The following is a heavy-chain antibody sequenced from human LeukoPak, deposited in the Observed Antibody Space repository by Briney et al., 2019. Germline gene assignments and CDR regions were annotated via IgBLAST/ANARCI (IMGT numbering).Heavy chain of an antibody. CDR2: INHSGST. V-gene: IGHV4-34*01. J-gene: IGHJ4*02. CDR1: GGSFSGYY. Sequence: SETLSLTCAVYGGSFSGYYWSWIRQPPGQGLEWIGEINHSGSTNYNPSLKSRVTISVDTSKNQFSLKLSSVTAADTAVYYCARGISQMPSYYFDYWGQGTLVTVSS. CDR3: ARGISQMPSYYFDY. D-gene: IGHD2-2*01.